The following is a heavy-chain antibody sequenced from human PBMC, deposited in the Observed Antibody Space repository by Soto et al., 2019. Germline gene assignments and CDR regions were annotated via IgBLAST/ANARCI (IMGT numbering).Heavy chain of an antibody. D-gene: IGHD2-2*01. CDR3: VGSSRWNFDY. V-gene: IGHV3-7*03. Sequence: EVMLVESGGGLVQPGGSLRLSCAASGFTFDTYGMTWVRQAPGQGLEWVASIQRGGDAKFYVDSVQGRFVISRDAGKMSVCLQIDRLTAEYTSTDYCVGSSRWNFDYWGQGTLVTVSS. J-gene: IGHJ4*02. CDR2: IQRGGDAK. CDR1: GFTFDTYG.